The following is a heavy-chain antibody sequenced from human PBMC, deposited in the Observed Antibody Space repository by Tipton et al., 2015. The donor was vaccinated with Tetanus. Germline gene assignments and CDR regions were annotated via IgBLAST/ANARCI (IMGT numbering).Heavy chain of an antibody. CDR1: GGSIRSDDYY. CDR3: ARDQGGGRVARLNWFGP. V-gene: IGHV4-61*08. Sequence: TLSLTCTVSGGSIRSDDYYWNWIRQPPGKGLEWLAYISNSGSSNSNYPLKSRITVSQDTSKNQFSLRLTSVTAADTAVYYCARDQGGGRVARLNWFGPWGQGTLVTVSS. CDR2: ISNSGSS. D-gene: IGHD3-16*01. J-gene: IGHJ5*02.